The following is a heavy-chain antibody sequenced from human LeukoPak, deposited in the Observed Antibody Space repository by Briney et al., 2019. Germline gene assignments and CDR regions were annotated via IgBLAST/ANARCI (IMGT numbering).Heavy chain of an antibody. V-gene: IGHV3-21*01. CDR3: ARDPDPLGYDSSIAMDY. D-gene: IGHD3-22*01. CDR2: ISSSSSYI. Sequence: GGSLRLSCAASGFTFSSYSMNWVRQAPGKGLEWVSSISSSSSYIYYADSVKGRFTISRDNAKNSLYLQMNSLRAEDTAVYYCARDPDPLGYDSSIAMDYWGQGTLVTVSS. J-gene: IGHJ4*02. CDR1: GFTFSSYS.